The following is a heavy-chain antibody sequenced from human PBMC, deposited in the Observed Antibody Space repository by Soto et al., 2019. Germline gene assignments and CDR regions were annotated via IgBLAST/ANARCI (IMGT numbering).Heavy chain of an antibody. CDR1: GYTFTSYG. V-gene: IGHV1-18*01. J-gene: IGHJ4*02. CDR3: ARDPPCMDIVVVPAGNFDY. CDR2: ISAYNGNT. Sequence: QVQLVQSGAEVKKPGASVKVSCKASGYTFTSYGISWVRQAPGQGLEWMGWISAYNGNTNYAQKLQGRVTMTTDTSTRSAYMELRSLRSDDTAVYYCARDPPCMDIVVVPAGNFDYWGQGTLVTVSS. D-gene: IGHD2-2*03.